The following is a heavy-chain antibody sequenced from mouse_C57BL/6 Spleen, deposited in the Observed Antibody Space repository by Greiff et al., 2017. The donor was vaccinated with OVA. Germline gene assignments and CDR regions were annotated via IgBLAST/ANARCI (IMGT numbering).Heavy chain of an antibody. Sequence: QVQLQQSGPGLVQPSQSLSITCTVSGFSLTSYGVHWVRQSPGKGLEWLGVIWRGGSTDYNAAFMSRLSITKDNSKSQVFFKMNSLQADDTAIYYCAKKGDYDADWYFDVWGTGTTVTVSS. J-gene: IGHJ1*03. CDR2: IWRGGST. CDR3: AKKGDYDADWYFDV. V-gene: IGHV2-5*01. CDR1: GFSLTSYG. D-gene: IGHD2-4*01.